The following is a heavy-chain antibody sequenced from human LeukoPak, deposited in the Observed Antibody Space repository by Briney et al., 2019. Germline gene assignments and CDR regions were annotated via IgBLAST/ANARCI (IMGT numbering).Heavy chain of an antibody. D-gene: IGHD5-18*01. CDR3: AKGNQGYSYGLSMDV. V-gene: IGHV3-23*01. J-gene: IGHJ6*02. CDR1: GFTFSSYA. Sequence: GGSLRLSCAASGFTFSSYAMSWVRQAPGKGLEWVSAISGSGGSTYYADSVKGRFTISRDSSKNTLYLQMNSLRAEDTAVYYCAKGNQGYSYGLSMDVWGQGTTVTVSS. CDR2: ISGSGGST.